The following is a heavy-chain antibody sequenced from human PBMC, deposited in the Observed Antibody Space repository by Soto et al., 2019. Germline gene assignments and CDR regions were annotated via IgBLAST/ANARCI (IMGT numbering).Heavy chain of an antibody. CDR1: GFTFSSYA. CDR2: IRDSGGST. J-gene: IGHJ5*02. Sequence: GGSLRLSCAASGFTFSSYAMNWVRQAPGKGLEWVSGIRDSGGSTYYADSVRGRFTISRDNSKNTLYLQMNSLRAEDTAVYYCAKAYSDSWPNNWFDPWGQGTLVTVSS. V-gene: IGHV3-23*01. D-gene: IGHD1-26*01. CDR3: AKAYSDSWPNNWFDP.